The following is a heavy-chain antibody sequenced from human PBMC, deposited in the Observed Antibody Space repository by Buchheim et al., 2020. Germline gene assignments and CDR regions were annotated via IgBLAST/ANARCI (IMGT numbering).Heavy chain of an antibody. V-gene: IGHV4-59*01. CDR3: ARGHWGRQD. D-gene: IGHD7-27*01. CDR1: GASISSYH. CDR2: IYNTWST. Sequence: QVQLQESGPGLVKPSETLSLTCIASGASISSYHWTLIRQPPGKGLEWFGFIYNTWSTSYNPSLMRRVTISLDTAKNQFSLTLISVTAADTAVYYSARGHWGRQDWGKGT. J-gene: IGHJ3*01.